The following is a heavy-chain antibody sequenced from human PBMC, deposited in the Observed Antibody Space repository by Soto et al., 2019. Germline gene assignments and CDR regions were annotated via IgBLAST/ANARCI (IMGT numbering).Heavy chain of an antibody. J-gene: IGHJ2*01. CDR2: IFYSGST. Sequence: SETLSLTCTVSCGFISSSNYYWGWLRQAPGKELEWIGSIFYSGSTYHSPSLKSRVTMSVDTSKTAFSLQMTYVTAADTAVYYCARHRLVSRYFDLWGRGTLVTVSS. V-gene: IGHV4-39*01. CDR1: CGFISSSNYY. D-gene: IGHD3-9*01. CDR3: ARHRLVSRYFDL.